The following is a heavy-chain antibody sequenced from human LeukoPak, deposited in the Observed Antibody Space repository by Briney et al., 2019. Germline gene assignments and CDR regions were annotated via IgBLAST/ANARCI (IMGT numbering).Heavy chain of an antibody. Sequence: PGGSLRLSCAASGFTFSSNYMSWVRQAPGKGLEGVSVIYSGGSTYYSESVKGRFTISRDNTKNKPYLIMNSLRAEDTAVYYCARGPEKYYAFWSGYFFWGQGTLVTVSS. V-gene: IGHV3-66*01. D-gene: IGHD3-3*01. J-gene: IGHJ4*02. CDR1: GFTFSSNY. CDR2: IYSGGST. CDR3: ARGPEKYYAFWSGYFF.